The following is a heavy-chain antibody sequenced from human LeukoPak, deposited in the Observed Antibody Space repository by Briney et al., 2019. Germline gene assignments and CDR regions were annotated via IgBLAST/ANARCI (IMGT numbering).Heavy chain of an antibody. V-gene: IGHV4-59*01. Sequence: KPSETLSLTCTVSGNSIGSFFWSWIRQPPGKGLEWIGSMHYSGDSKYNPSLRSRVSLSIDTSKQQFSLRLSSVTAADTAVYYCARDLELERNRWNYFESWGQGALVTVSS. J-gene: IGHJ4*02. D-gene: IGHD1-1*01. CDR1: GNSIGSFF. CDR3: ARDLELERNRWNYFES. CDR2: MHYSGDS.